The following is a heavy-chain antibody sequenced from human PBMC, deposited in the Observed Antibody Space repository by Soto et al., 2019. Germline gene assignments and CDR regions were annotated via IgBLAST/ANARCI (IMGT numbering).Heavy chain of an antibody. CDR3: TRTVTRYYYYYGMDV. Sequence: EVQLVESGGGLVQPGGSLKRSCAASGFTFSGSAMHWVRQASGKGLEWVGRIRSKANSYATAYAASVKGRFTISRDDSKNTAYLQMNSLKTEDTAVYYCTRTVTRYYYYYGMDVWGQGTTVTVSS. CDR1: GFTFSGSA. D-gene: IGHD2-21*02. CDR2: IRSKANSYAT. V-gene: IGHV3-73*02. J-gene: IGHJ6*02.